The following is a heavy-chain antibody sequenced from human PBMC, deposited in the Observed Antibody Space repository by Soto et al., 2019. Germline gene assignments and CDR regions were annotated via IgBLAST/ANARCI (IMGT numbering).Heavy chain of an antibody. CDR2: IIPIFGTA. V-gene: IGHV1-69*01. CDR3: ARDRRDIVVVVAATEWFDP. Sequence: QVQLVQSGAEVKKPGSSVKVSCKASGGTFSSYAISWVRQAPGQGLEWMGGIIPIFGTANYAQKFQGRVRITADESTSTAYMELSSLRSEDTAVYYCARDRRDIVVVVAATEWFDPWGQGTLVTVSS. CDR1: GGTFSSYA. D-gene: IGHD2-15*01. J-gene: IGHJ5*02.